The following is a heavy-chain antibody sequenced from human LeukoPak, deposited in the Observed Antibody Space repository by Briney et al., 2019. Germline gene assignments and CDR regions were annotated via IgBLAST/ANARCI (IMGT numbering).Heavy chain of an antibody. D-gene: IGHD3-10*01. J-gene: IGHJ6*03. V-gene: IGHV4-4*07. CDR3: ARGTIGYYGSGSYYYYYYYMDV. CDR2: IYTSGST. Sequence: SETLSLTCTVSGGSISSYYWSWIRQPAGKGLEWIGRIYTSGSTNYNPSLKSRVTMSVDTSKNQFSLKLSSVTAADTAVYYCARGTIGYYGSGSYYYYYYYMDVWGKGTTVTISS. CDR1: GGSISSYY.